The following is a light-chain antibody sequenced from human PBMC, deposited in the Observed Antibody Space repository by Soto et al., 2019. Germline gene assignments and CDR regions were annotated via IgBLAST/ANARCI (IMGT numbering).Light chain of an antibody. CDR1: QGVLYSSNNKNY. Sequence: DIVMTQSPDSLAVSLGERATINCKSSQGVLYSSNNKNYLVWYQQKPGQPPKLLIYWASTRESGVPDRFSGSGSGTDFPLTISSLQAEDVAVYYCQHYYSTPLTFGGGTKVDIK. V-gene: IGKV4-1*01. J-gene: IGKJ4*01. CDR3: QHYYSTPLT. CDR2: WAS.